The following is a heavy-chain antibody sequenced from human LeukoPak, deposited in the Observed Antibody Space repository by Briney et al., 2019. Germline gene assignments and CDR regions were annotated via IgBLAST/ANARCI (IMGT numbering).Heavy chain of an antibody. V-gene: IGHV4-34*01. D-gene: IGHD6-13*01. J-gene: IGHJ4*02. CDR1: GGXFSGYY. CDR3: ARDSDVSSPFDY. CDR2: INHSGST. Sequence: PSETLSLTCAVYGGXFSGYYWSWIRQPPGKGLEWIGEINHSGSTNYNPSLKGRVTISVDTSKNQFSLKLSSVTAADTAVYYCARDSDVSSPFDYWGQGTLVTVSS.